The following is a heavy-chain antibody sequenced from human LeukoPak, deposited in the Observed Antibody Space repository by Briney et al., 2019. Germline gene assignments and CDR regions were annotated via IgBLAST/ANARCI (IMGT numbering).Heavy chain of an antibody. V-gene: IGHV3-21*01. D-gene: IGHD2-15*01. CDR2: ISSSSSYI. J-gene: IGHJ6*02. CDR3: ARDPTPRYCSGGSCYTHYGMDV. Sequence: GGSLRLSCAASGFTFSSYTMNWVRQAPGKGLEWVSSISSSSSYIYHANSVKGRLTISRDNAKNSLYLQMNSLRAEDTAVYYCARDPTPRYCSGGSCYTHYGMDVWGQGTTVTVSS. CDR1: GFTFSSYT.